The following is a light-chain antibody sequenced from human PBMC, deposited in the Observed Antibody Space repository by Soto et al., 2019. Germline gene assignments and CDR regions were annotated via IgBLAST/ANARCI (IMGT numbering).Light chain of an antibody. V-gene: IGKV3-11*01. J-gene: IGKJ1*01. Sequence: EIVLTQSPATLSLSPGERATLSCSASQSVSNYFVWYQQKPGQAPRLLIYGASSRATGIPDRFSGSGSGTEFTLTISSRQPDDFATYYCQQHNGYSERMFGQGTKVDI. CDR1: QSVSNY. CDR3: QQHNGYSERM. CDR2: GAS.